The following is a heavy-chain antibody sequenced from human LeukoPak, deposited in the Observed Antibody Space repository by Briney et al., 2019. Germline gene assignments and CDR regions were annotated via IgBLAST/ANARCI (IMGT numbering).Heavy chain of an antibody. D-gene: IGHD4-11*01. CDR2: IIPIFGTA. Sequence: SVKVSCKASGGTFSSYAISWVRQAPGQGLEWMGGIIPIFGTANYAQKFQGRVTITTDESTSTAYMELSSLRSEDTAVYYCARVYSNPTGYYYYMDVWGKGTTVTVSS. CDR1: GGTFSSYA. CDR3: ARVYSNPTGYYYYMDV. V-gene: IGHV1-69*05. J-gene: IGHJ6*03.